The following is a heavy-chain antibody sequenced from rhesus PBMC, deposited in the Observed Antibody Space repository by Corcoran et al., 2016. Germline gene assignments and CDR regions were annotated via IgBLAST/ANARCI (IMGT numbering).Heavy chain of an antibody. J-gene: IGHJ4*01. Sequence: QVQLQESGPGLVKPSETLSLTCAVSGGSISSDYNSWRWIRQPPGKGLEWIGYLTYTGSTNYNPSLKSRVTFSRDTSKNQFSLKLTSVTAADSAVYYCVKHSVSVYGSFDYWGQGVLVTVSS. V-gene: IGHV4-122*02. D-gene: IGHD3-22*01. CDR1: GGSISSDYNS. CDR3: VKHSVSVYGSFDY. CDR2: LTYTGST.